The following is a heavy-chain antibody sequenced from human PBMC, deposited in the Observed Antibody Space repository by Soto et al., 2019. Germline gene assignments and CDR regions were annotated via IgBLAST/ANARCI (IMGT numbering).Heavy chain of an antibody. D-gene: IGHD2-2*01. CDR2: IYYSGST. CDR1: GGSISSGDYY. Sequence: QVQLQESGPGLVKPSQTLSLTCTVSGGSISSGDYYWSWIRQPPGKGLEWIGYIYYSGSTYYNPSLKSRVTISVDTSKNQFSLKLSSVTAADTAVYYCASHQYCISTSCYGWFDPWGQGTLVTVSS. J-gene: IGHJ5*02. CDR3: ASHQYCISTSCYGWFDP. V-gene: IGHV4-30-4*01.